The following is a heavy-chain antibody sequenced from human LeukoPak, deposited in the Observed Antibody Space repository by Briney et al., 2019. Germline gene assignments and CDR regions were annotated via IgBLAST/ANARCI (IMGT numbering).Heavy chain of an antibody. V-gene: IGHV4-30-4*01. CDR2: IYYSGST. Sequence: SETLSLTCAVYGGSFSGYSWSWIRQPPGKGLEWIGYIYYSGSTYYNPSLKSRVTISVDTSKNQFSLKLSSVTAADTAVYYCARDGRIVGARGWFDPWGQGTLVTVSS. CDR3: ARDGRIVGARGWFDP. CDR1: GGSFSGYS. D-gene: IGHD1-26*01. J-gene: IGHJ5*02.